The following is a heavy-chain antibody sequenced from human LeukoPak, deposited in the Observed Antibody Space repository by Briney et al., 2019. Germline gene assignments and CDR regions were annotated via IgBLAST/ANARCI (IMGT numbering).Heavy chain of an antibody. J-gene: IGHJ4*02. D-gene: IGHD6-13*01. Sequence: GGSLRLSCTTSGFTFSRYAIHWVRQAPGKGLVWVSRINSDGSSTNYADSVKGRFTISRGNAENTLYLQMNSLRAEDTAVYYCARKAAGLTFDYWGQGTLVTVSS. V-gene: IGHV3-74*01. CDR2: INSDGSST. CDR1: GFTFSRYA. CDR3: ARKAAGLTFDY.